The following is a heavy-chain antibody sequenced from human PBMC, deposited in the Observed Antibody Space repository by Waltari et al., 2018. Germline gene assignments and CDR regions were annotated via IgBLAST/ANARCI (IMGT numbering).Heavy chain of an antibody. Sequence: QVQLQESGPGLVKPSETLSLTCTVSGGSISSYYWSWIRQPPGKGLEWIGYIYTSGSTNDNHSLKSRVTISVDTSKNQFSLKLSSVTAADTAVYYCARVPYYDFWSGIDYWGQGTLVTVSS. D-gene: IGHD3-3*01. CDR2: IYTSGST. CDR3: ARVPYYDFWSGIDY. V-gene: IGHV4-4*09. CDR1: GGSISSYY. J-gene: IGHJ4*02.